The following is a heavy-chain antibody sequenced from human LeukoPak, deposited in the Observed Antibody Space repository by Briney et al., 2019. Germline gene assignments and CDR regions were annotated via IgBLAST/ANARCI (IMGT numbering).Heavy chain of an antibody. J-gene: IGHJ4*02. Sequence: GGSLRLSCGASGFTFSDYSMNWVRQAPGKGLAWVASITSAGGYTYYADSVKGRFTISRDNAQNSLFLQMNSLRAEDTAVYYCATKQWLAPPPDSWGQGTPVTASS. CDR3: ATKQWLAPPPDS. D-gene: IGHD6-19*01. CDR2: ITSAGGYT. V-gene: IGHV3-21*01. CDR1: GFTFSDYS.